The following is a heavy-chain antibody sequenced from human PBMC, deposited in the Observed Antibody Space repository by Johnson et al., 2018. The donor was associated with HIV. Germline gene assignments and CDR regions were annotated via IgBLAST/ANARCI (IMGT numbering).Heavy chain of an antibody. CDR1: GFTFSSYT. Sequence: QMLLVESGGGVVQPGRSLRLSCAASGFTFSSYTMYWVRQAPGKGLEWVAVISFDENNKVYADSVTGRFTISRDNSKNTLFLHMNSLKTEDTAVYYCTTAKWLLGAFDIWGQGTMVTVSS. CDR3: TTAKWLLGAFDI. D-gene: IGHD3-22*01. J-gene: IGHJ3*02. V-gene: IGHV3-30-3*01. CDR2: ISFDENNK.